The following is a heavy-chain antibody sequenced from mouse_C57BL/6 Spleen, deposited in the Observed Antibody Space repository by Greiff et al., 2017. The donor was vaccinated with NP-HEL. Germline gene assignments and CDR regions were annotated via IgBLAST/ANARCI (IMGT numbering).Heavy chain of an antibody. Sequence: VQLQQPGAELVRPGSSVKLSCKASGYTFTSYWMDWVKQRPGQGLEWIGNIYPSDSETHYNQKFKDKATLTVDKSSSTAYMQLSSLTSEDSAVYYCARMGNWDGYFDYWGQGTTLTVSS. V-gene: IGHV1-61*01. D-gene: IGHD4-1*01. CDR1: GYTFTSYW. CDR2: IYPSDSET. J-gene: IGHJ2*01. CDR3: ARMGNWDGYFDY.